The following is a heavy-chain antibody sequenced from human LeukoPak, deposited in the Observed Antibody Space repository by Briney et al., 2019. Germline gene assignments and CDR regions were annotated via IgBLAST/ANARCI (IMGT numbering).Heavy chain of an antibody. Sequence: GGSLRLSCAASGFTFSSYSMNWVRQAPGKGLEWVSSISSSSSYIYYADSVKGRFTISRDNAKNSLYLQMSSLRAEDTALYYCARTTIATTGSFFYYFLDVWGKGTTVTVSS. CDR2: ISSSSSYI. CDR1: GFTFSSYS. V-gene: IGHV3-21*01. CDR3: ARTTIATTGSFFYYFLDV. D-gene: IGHD6-13*01. J-gene: IGHJ6*03.